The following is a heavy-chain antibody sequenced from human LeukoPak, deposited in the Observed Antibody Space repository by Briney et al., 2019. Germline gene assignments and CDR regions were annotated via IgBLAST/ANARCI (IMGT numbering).Heavy chain of an antibody. CDR3: ARGPHKFDY. CDR2: ISYSGST. CDR1: GGSISSYY. V-gene: IGHV4-59*01. J-gene: IGHJ4*02. Sequence: SETLSLTCTVSGGSISSYYWSWIRRPPGKGLEWIGYISYSGSTNYNPSLKSRVTISVDTSKHQFSLKLSAVTAADKAAYYCARGPHKFDYWGQGSLVTVSS.